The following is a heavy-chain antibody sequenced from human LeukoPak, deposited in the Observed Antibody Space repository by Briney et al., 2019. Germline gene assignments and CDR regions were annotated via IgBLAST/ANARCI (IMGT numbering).Heavy chain of an antibody. D-gene: IGHD6-13*01. CDR2: ISYDGSNK. V-gene: IGHV3-30*04. Sequence: GGSLRLSCAASGFTFSSYAMHWVRQAPGKGLEWVAVISYDGSNKYYADSVKGRFTISRDNSKNTLYLQMNSLRAEDTAVYYCARDPPAAGSWPTFDYWGQGTLVTVSS. CDR3: ARDPPAAGSWPTFDY. J-gene: IGHJ4*02. CDR1: GFTFSSYA.